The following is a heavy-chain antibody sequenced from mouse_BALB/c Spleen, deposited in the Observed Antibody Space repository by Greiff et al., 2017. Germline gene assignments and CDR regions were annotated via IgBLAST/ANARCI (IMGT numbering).Heavy chain of an antibody. CDR2: IWGDGST. CDR3: ARAITTVHWYFDV. CDR1: GFSLTGYG. D-gene: IGHD1-1*01. V-gene: IGHV2-6-7*01. Sequence: QVQLQQSGPGLVAPSQSLSITCTVSGFSLTGYGVNWVRQPPGKGLEWLGMIWGDGSTDYNSALKSRLSISKDNSKSQVFLKMNSLQTDDTARYYCARAITTVHWYFDVWGAGTTVTVSS. J-gene: IGHJ1*01.